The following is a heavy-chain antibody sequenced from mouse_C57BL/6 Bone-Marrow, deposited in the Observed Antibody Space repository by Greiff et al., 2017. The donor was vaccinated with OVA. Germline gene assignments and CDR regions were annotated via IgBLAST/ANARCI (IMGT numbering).Heavy chain of an antibody. V-gene: IGHV5-4*01. CDR3: ARAGLAY. J-gene: IGHJ3*01. CDR2: ISDGGSYT. D-gene: IGHD2-4*01. Sequence: EVQLVESGGGLVKPGGSLKLSCAASGFTFSSYAMSWVRQTPEKRLEWVATISDGGSYTYYPDNVKGRFTISRDNAKNNLYLQMSHLKSEDTAMYYCARAGLAYWGQGTLVTV. CDR1: GFTFSSYA.